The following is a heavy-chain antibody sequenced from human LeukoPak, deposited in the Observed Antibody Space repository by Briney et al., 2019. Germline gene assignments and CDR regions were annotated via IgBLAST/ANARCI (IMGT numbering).Heavy chain of an antibody. V-gene: IGHV4-34*01. CDR3: ARQDPQKQPFYHYNYYGMDV. J-gene: IGHJ6*02. CDR2: INYSGST. Sequence: SETLSLTCAVYCGFFSGYYWSWIREPPGKGLEWIGEINYSGSTNYNPSLKSRVTISVDTPKNQFSLKLSSVTAADTAVYYCARQDPQKQPFYHYNYYGMDVWGQGTTVTVSS. D-gene: IGHD6-13*01. CDR1: CGFFSGYY.